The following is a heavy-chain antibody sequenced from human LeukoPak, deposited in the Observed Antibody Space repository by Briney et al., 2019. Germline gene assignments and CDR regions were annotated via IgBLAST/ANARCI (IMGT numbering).Heavy chain of an antibody. CDR1: GFTFSSYG. D-gene: IGHD1-26*01. V-gene: IGHV3-30*18. CDR2: ISYDGSNK. CDR3: AKAAPRWELPGFFDY. J-gene: IGHJ4*02. Sequence: PGRSLRLSCAASGFTFSSYGMHWVRQAPGKGLEGGAVISYDGSNKYYADSVKGRFTISRDNSKNTLYLQMNSLRAEDTAVYYCAKAAPRWELPGFFDYWGQGTLVTVSS.